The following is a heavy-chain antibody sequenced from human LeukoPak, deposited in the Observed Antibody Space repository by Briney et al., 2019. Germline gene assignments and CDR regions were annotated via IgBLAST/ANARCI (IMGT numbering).Heavy chain of an antibody. J-gene: IGHJ5*02. CDR1: GGSIRSSTYY. Sequence: ETLSLTCSVSGGSIRSSTYYWGWIRQPPGKGLEWIGSIYYSGSTYYNPSLKSRVAISVDTSKNQFSLKLTSVTAADTAFYYCARAAEQLVLNWFDPWGQGTLVTVSS. V-gene: IGHV4-39*07. CDR2: IYYSGST. CDR3: ARAAEQLVLNWFDP. D-gene: IGHD6-13*01.